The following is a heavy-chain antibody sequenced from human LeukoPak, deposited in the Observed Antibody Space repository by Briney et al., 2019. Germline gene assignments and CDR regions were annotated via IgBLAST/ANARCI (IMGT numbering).Heavy chain of an antibody. V-gene: IGHV4-59*12. J-gene: IGHJ5*02. CDR3: ARDPVVVPAAIGGDNWFDP. Sequence: SETLSLTCSVSGVPISSYYWSWIRQSPGKGLEWIGYVYYSGNTNYNPSLKSRVTISLDTSKNQFSLRLSSVTAADTAVYYCARDPVVVPAAIGGDNWFDPWGQGTLVTVSS. CDR2: VYYSGNT. CDR1: GVPISSYY. D-gene: IGHD2-2*01.